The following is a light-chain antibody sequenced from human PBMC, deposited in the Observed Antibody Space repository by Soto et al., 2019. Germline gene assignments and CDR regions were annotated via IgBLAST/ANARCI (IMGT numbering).Light chain of an antibody. CDR3: HTYNRRLSDFV. V-gene: IGLV1-40*01. J-gene: IGLJ1*01. Sequence: SVLTQPSPGSGASGQRVTISCPGNNSNIWAGYEVHLYQKLPRTAPQPLIYGNSTPPSGVFDRFSGSKAVTPASLAIPWLEGEDEAYYSLHTYNRRLSDFVFGNGTKVTV. CDR2: GNS. CDR1: NSNIWAGYE.